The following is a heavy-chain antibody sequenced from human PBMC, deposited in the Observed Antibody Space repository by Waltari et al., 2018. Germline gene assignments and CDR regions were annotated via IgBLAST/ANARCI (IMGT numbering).Heavy chain of an antibody. Sequence: QVQLQESGPGLVKPSETLSLTCAVSGYSISSGYYWGWIRQPPGKGLGWIGSIYHSGSTYYNPSLKSRVTISVDTSKNQFSLKLSSVTAADTAVYYCARRSIQLRFGSGGDYYYYYYMDVWGKGTTVTVSS. CDR2: IYHSGST. V-gene: IGHV4-38-2*01. CDR1: GYSISSGYY. CDR3: ARRSIQLRFGSGGDYYYYYYMDV. J-gene: IGHJ6*03. D-gene: IGHD5-18*01.